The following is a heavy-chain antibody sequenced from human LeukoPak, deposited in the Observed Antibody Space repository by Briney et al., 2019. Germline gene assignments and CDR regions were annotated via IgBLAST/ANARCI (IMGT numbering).Heavy chain of an antibody. J-gene: IGHJ4*02. V-gene: IGHV4-34*01. CDR3: ARDRGVWDYVWGSYRYNCFDY. CDR1: GGSFSDYY. Sequence: WETLSLTCAAYGGSFSDYYLSWIRQPPGKGLEWVGEINHSGSTNYNAAFKSRVTITSDTSTNKFSLKLSTLTAADTAVYYCARDRGVWDYVWGSYRYNCFDYWGQGTLVTVSS. D-gene: IGHD3-16*02. CDR2: INHSGST.